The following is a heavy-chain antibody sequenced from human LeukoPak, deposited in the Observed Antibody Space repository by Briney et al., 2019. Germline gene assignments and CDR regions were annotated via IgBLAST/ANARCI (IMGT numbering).Heavy chain of an antibody. CDR2: IYYRGNT. CDR3: ARLEVPAAMLDY. CDR1: GGSISSSSYY. V-gene: IGHV4-39*01. D-gene: IGHD2-2*01. J-gene: IGHJ4*02. Sequence: SETLSLTCTVSGGSISSSSYYWGWIRQPPGKGLEWIGSIYYRGNTYYNPSLKSRVTISVDTSKNQFSLNLSSVTAAYTAVYYCARLEVPAAMLDYWGQGTLVTVSS.